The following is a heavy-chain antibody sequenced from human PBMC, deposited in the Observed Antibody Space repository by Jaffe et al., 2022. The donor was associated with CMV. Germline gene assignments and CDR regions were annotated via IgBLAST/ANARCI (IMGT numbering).Heavy chain of an antibody. D-gene: IGHD2-15*01. CDR1: GFTFSSYS. V-gene: IGHV3-21*01. CDR3: ARAARPQYCSGGSCYSGYYYGMDV. CDR2: ISSSSSYI. Sequence: EVQLVESGGGLVKPGGSLRLSCAASGFTFSSYSMNWVRQAPGKGLEWVSSISSSSSYIYYADSVKGRFTISRDNAKNSLYLQMNSLRAEDTAVYYCARAARPQYCSGGSCYSGYYYGMDVWGQGTTVTVSS. J-gene: IGHJ6*02.